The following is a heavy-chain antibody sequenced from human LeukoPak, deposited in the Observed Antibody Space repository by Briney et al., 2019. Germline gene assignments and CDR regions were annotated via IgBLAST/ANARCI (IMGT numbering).Heavy chain of an antibody. V-gene: IGHV1-8*03. D-gene: IGHD2-2*01. CDR2: MNPNSGNT. Sequence: ASVKVSCKASGYTFTSYDINWVRLATGQGLEWMGWMNPNSGNTGYAQKFQGRVTITRNTSISTAYMELSSLRSEDTAVYYCARGLGCSSTSCYASDYYYYMDVWGKGTTVTVSS. CDR1: GYTFTSYD. J-gene: IGHJ6*03. CDR3: ARGLGCSSTSCYASDYYYYMDV.